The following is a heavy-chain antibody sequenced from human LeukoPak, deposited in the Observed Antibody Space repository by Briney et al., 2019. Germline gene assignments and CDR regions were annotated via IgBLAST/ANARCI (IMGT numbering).Heavy chain of an antibody. D-gene: IGHD6-19*01. CDR3: ARDSSGYYWFDP. J-gene: IGHJ5*02. CDR1: GYSFSSGYF. Sequence: SETLSLTCTVSGYSFSSGYFWGWIRQPPGKGLEWIGSIYHSGTTYYNPSLTRRVTISVATSKNQFSLELSPVTAADTAVYYCARDSSGYYWFDPWGQGTLVTVSS. V-gene: IGHV4-38-2*02. CDR2: IYHSGTT.